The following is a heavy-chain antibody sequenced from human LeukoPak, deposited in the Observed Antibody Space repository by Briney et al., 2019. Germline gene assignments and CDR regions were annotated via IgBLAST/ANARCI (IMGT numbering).Heavy chain of an antibody. CDR1: GFIFSGSW. D-gene: IGHD2-15*01. Sequence: GGSLRLSCTASGFIFSGSWMAWIRQAPGKGLEWVAIIKKDGSEKYYVDSMKGRFTISRDNAENSLFLQMNSLRAEDTAIYYCTTDTWYSAGHWGQGTLVTVSS. CDR2: IKKDGSEK. V-gene: IGHV3-7*03. CDR3: TTDTWYSAGH. J-gene: IGHJ4*02.